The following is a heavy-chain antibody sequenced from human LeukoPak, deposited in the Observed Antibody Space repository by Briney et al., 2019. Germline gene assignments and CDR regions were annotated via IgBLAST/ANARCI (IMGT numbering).Heavy chain of an antibody. CDR1: GFTFSSDP. Sequence: PGGSLRLSCATSGFTFSSDPMHWVRQAPGKGLEWVAVISHDGKHMYYADSVKGRFTISRDGSKNTLYLQMNSLRDDDTALYYCARQLVEGGLDYWGQGTLVTVSS. J-gene: IGHJ4*02. D-gene: IGHD1-26*01. CDR2: ISHDGKHM. V-gene: IGHV3-30*04. CDR3: ARQLVEGGLDY.